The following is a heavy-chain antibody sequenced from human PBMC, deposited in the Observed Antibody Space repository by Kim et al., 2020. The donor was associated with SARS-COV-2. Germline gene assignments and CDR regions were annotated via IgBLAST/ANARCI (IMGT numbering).Heavy chain of an antibody. Sequence: SGPTLVNPTQTLTLTCTFSGFSLSTSGVGVGWIRQHPGKALEWLALIYWDDDKRYSPSLKSRLTITKDTSKNQMVLTMTNMDPVDSSTYYCAHILGLCPMEYYGAASSCGGMDAWVRGTTVAVS. V-gene: IGHV2-5*02. J-gene: IGHJ6*02. CDR1: GFSLSTSGVG. CDR2: IYWDDDK. D-gene: IGHD3-10*01. CDR3: AHILGLCPMEYYGAASSCGGMDA.